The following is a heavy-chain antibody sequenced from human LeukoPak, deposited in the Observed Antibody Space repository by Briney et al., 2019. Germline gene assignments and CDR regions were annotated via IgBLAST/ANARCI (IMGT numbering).Heavy chain of an antibody. J-gene: IGHJ4*02. Sequence: SETLSLTCTVSGGSVSDYYWSWIRQSPGKGLEWIGYIYYTGSTSYNPSLRSRVTMSADTSKNQFSLKLSSVTAADTAVYYCARPYYYDSSGYYYYWGQGTLVTVSS. D-gene: IGHD3-22*01. CDR2: IYYTGST. V-gene: IGHV4-59*02. CDR3: ARPYYYDSSGYYYY. CDR1: GGSVSDYY.